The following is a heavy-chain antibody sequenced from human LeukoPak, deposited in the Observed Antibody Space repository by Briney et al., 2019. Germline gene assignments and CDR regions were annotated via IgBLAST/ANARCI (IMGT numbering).Heavy chain of an antibody. Sequence: SETLSLTCTVSGGSISSYCWSWIRQPPGKGLEWIGYIYYSGSTNYNPSLKSRVTISVDTSKNQFSLKLSSVTAADTAVYYCAGLLPNAFDIWGQGTMVTVSS. J-gene: IGHJ3*02. CDR2: IYYSGST. CDR1: GGSISSYC. CDR3: AGLLPNAFDI. D-gene: IGHD2-15*01. V-gene: IGHV4-59*01.